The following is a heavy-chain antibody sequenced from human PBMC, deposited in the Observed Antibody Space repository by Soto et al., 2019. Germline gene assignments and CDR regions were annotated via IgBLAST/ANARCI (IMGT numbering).Heavy chain of an antibody. D-gene: IGHD5-12*01. Sequence: GASVKVSCKASGYTFTSCGISWVRQAPGQGLEWMGWICAYNSNTNYAQKLQGRVTMTTDTPTSTAYMELRSLRFDDTAVYYCARARPQGGYNYFFDYWGQGTLVTVSS. CDR3: ARARPQGGYNYFFDY. J-gene: IGHJ4*02. CDR2: ICAYNSNT. V-gene: IGHV1-18*01. CDR1: GYTFTSCG.